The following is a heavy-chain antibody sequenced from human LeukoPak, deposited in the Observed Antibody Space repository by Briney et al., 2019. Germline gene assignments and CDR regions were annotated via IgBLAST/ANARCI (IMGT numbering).Heavy chain of an antibody. Sequence: GGSLRLSCAASGFTFSSYAMHWVRQAPGKGLEWVAVISYDGSNKYYADSVKGRFTISRDNSKNTLYLQMNSLRAEDTAVYYCARDPGTVDTAMGSFDYWGQGTLVTVSS. CDR2: ISYDGSNK. J-gene: IGHJ4*02. CDR1: GFTFSSYA. V-gene: IGHV3-30*04. CDR3: ARDPGTVDTAMGSFDY. D-gene: IGHD5-18*01.